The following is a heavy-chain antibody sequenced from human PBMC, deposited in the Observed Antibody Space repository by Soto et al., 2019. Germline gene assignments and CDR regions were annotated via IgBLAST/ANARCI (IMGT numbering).Heavy chain of an antibody. CDR3: ASPVVPVAMGGPYFYGIDV. CDR2: IDSYGSST. CDR1: GFTFTRHW. Sequence: EVQLVESGGGLVQPGGSLRLACAASGFTFTRHWMHWVRQAPGKGLVWVSRIDSYGSSTHYADSVKGRFTISRDNAKNTVYLQMNSLRAEDTAVYYCASPVVPVAMGGPYFYGIDVWGQGTTVTVSS. J-gene: IGHJ6*02. D-gene: IGHD2-2*01. V-gene: IGHV3-74*01.